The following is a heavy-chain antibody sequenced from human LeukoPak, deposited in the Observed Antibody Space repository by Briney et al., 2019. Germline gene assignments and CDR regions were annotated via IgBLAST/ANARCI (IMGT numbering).Heavy chain of an antibody. CDR2: ISGSGGST. CDR1: GFTFSSYA. D-gene: IGHD2-2*02. V-gene: IGHV3-23*01. CDR3: AKDQGYCSSTSCYTFDY. J-gene: IGHJ4*02. Sequence: GGSLRLSCAASGFTFSSYAMSWVRQAPGKGLEWVSAISGSGGSTYYADSVKGRFTISRDNAKNSLYLQMNSLRAEDTALYYCAKDQGYCSSTSCYTFDYWGQGTLVTVSS.